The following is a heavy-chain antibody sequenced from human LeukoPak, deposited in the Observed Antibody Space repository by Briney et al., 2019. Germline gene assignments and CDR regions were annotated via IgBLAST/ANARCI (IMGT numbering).Heavy chain of an antibody. V-gene: IGHV4-30-4*01. CDR3: AGVTAPRSSSGSYYFDS. Sequence: SQTLSLTCTVSGGSISNNIYYWSWIRQPPGKGLEWIGYIYYSGSTYYNSSLRSRVTISVDTSKNQFSLNLSSVTAADTAVYYCAGVTAPRSSSGSYYFDSWGQGTLVTVSS. D-gene: IGHD6-19*01. J-gene: IGHJ4*02. CDR2: IYYSGST. CDR1: GGSISNNIYY.